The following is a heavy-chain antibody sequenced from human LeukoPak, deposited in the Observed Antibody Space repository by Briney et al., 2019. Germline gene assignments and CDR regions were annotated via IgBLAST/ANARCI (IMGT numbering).Heavy chain of an antibody. V-gene: IGHV3-7*01. J-gene: IGHJ4*02. Sequence: GGSLRLSCAASGFTFSTYAMSWVRQAPGKGLEWVANIKQDGSEKYYVDSVKGRFTISRDNAKNSLYLQMNSLRAEDTAVYYCASIMAGLRAPLYYFDYWGQGTLVTVSS. CDR2: IKQDGSEK. CDR3: ASIMAGLRAPLYYFDY. CDR1: GFTFSTYA. D-gene: IGHD6-19*01.